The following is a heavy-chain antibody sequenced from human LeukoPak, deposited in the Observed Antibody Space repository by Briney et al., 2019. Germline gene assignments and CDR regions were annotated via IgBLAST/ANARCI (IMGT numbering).Heavy chain of an antibody. CDR1: GGSISSYY. D-gene: IGHD3-22*01. CDR3: ARLYDRRALTRYYYGMDV. V-gene: IGHV4-59*01. J-gene: IGHJ6*02. Sequence: SETLSLTCTVSGGSISSYYWSWIRQPPGKGLEWIGYIYYSGSTNYNPPLKSRVTISVDTSKNQFSLKLSSVTAADTAVYYCARLYDRRALTRYYYGMDVWGQGTTVTVSS. CDR2: IYYSGST.